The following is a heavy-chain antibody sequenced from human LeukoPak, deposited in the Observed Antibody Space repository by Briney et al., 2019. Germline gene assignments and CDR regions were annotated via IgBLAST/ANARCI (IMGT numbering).Heavy chain of an antibody. Sequence: SETLSLTCTVSGGSISSSSYYWGWIRQPPGKGLEWIGSIYYSGSTYYNPSLKSRVTISVDTSKNQFSLKLSSVTAADTAVYYCASTVTSYYYYYGMDVWGQGTTVTVSS. V-gene: IGHV4-39*07. CDR3: ASTVTSYYYYYGMDV. D-gene: IGHD4-17*01. J-gene: IGHJ6*02. CDR1: GGSISSSSYY. CDR2: IYYSGST.